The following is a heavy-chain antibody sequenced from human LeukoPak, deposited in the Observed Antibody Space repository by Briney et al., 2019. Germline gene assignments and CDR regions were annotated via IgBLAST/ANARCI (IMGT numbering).Heavy chain of an antibody. V-gene: IGHV4-39*07. D-gene: IGHD3-9*01. CDR3: ARDRRGPWLPSL. CDR2: IYYSGST. J-gene: IGHJ4*02. CDR1: GGSISSSSYY. Sequence: SETLSLTCTVPGGSISSSSYYWGWIRQPPGKGLEWIGRIYYSGSTYYNPSLKSRVTISVDTSKNQFSLKLSSVTAADTAVYYCARDRRGPWLPSLWGQGTLVTVSS.